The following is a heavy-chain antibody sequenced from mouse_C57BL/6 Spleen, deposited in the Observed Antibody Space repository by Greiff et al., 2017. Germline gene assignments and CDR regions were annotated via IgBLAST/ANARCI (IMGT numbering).Heavy chain of an antibody. Sequence: QVQLQQSGPGLVAPSQRLSITCTVSGFSLTSYGVDWVRQPPGQGLEWLGVIWGGGSTNYNSALMSRLGISKDNSTSPVFLKMNSLQTDDTAMYYCAKHDGYSPMDYWGQGTSVTVSS. CDR2: IWGGGST. J-gene: IGHJ4*01. CDR3: AKHDGYSPMDY. V-gene: IGHV2-9*01. D-gene: IGHD2-3*01. CDR1: GFSLTSYG.